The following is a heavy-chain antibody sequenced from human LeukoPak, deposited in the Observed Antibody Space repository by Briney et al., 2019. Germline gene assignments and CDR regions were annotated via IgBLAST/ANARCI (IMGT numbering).Heavy chain of an antibody. CDR2: IYSGGST. CDR3: ARERGTSYLHFDY. Sequence: GGSLRLSCAASGFTVSSNYMSWVRQAPGKGLEWVSVIYSGGSTYYADSVKGRFTISRDTSKNTLYLQMDSLGAKDTAVYYCARERGTSYLHFDYWGQGALVTVSS. J-gene: IGHJ4*02. D-gene: IGHD1-26*01. CDR1: GFTVSSNY. V-gene: IGHV3-66*01.